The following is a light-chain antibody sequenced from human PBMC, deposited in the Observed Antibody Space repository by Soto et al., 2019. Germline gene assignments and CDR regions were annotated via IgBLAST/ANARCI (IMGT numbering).Light chain of an antibody. CDR1: QSIRSL. J-gene: IGKJ1*01. CDR2: DAS. V-gene: IGKV1-39*01. CDR3: QQSYSTPQT. Sequence: DIQMTQSPSTLSASVGDRVTITCRASQSIRSLLAWYQQKPGKAPKVLIYDASSLQSGVPSRFSGSGSGTDFTLTISRLQPEDFAIYYCQQSYSTPQTFGQGTKVDIK.